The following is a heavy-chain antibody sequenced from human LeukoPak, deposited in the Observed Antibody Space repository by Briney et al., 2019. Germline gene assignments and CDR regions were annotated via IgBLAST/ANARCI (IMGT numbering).Heavy chain of an antibody. CDR2: INHSGST. D-gene: IGHD3-22*01. V-gene: IGHV4-34*01. CDR1: GGSFSGYY. J-gene: IGHJ1*01. CDR3: ARLAPYDSSGYYYVAEYFQH. Sequence: SETLSLTCAVYGGSFSGYYWSWIRQPPGKGLEWIGEINHSGSTNYNPSLKSRVTISVDTSKNQFSLKLSSVTAADTAVYYCARLAPYDSSGYYYVAEYFQHWGQGTLVTVSS.